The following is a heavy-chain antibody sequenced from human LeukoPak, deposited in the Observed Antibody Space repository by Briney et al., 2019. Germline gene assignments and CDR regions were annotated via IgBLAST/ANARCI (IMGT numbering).Heavy chain of an antibody. CDR2: IYHSGST. J-gene: IGHJ5*02. CDR1: GGSISSGGYS. CDR3: ASSYSSSPWFDP. V-gene: IGHV4-30-2*01. D-gene: IGHD6-6*01. Sequence: SQTLSLTCAVSGGSISSGGYSWSWIRQPPGKGLEWIGYIYHSGSTYYNPSLKSRVTISVDRSKNQFSLKLSSVTAADTAVYYCASSYSSSPWFDPWGQGTLVTVSS.